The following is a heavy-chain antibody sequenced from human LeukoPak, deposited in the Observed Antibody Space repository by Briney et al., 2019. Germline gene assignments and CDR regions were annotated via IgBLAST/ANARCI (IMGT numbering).Heavy chain of an antibody. J-gene: IGHJ6*03. D-gene: IGHD3-22*01. CDR1: GFTFSSYE. CDR2: ISSSGSTI. V-gene: IGHV3-48*03. Sequence: GGSLRLSCAASGFTFSSYEMNWVRQAPGKGLEWVSYISSSGSTIYYADSVKGRFTNSRDNAKNSLYLQMNSLRAEDTAVYYCASNYDNSGYYYYYYIDVWGKGTTVTVSS. CDR3: ASNYDNSGYYYYYYIDV.